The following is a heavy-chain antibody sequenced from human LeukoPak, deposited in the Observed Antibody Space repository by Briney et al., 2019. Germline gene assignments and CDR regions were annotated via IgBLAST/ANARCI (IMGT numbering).Heavy chain of an antibody. D-gene: IGHD5-18*01. CDR3: AKGQRGYTFGSQDY. V-gene: IGHV3-23*01. CDR2: ISGSGGST. Sequence: GGSLRLSCAASGFTFSTYGMHWVRQAPGKGLEWVSAISGSGGSTYYADSVKGRFTISRDNSKNTLYLQMNSLRAEDTAVYYCAKGQRGYTFGSQDYWGQGTLVTVSS. J-gene: IGHJ4*02. CDR1: GFTFSTYG.